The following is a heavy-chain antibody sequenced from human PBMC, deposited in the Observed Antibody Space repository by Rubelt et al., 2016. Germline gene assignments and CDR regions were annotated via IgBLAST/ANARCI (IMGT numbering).Heavy chain of an antibody. V-gene: IGHV4-34*01. CDR2: INHSGST. CDR1: Y. CDR3: ARGTGYRDIDY. J-gene: IGHJ4*02. D-gene: IGHD5-18*01. Sequence: YWSWIRQPPGKGLEWIGEINHSGSTNYNPSLKSRVTISVDTSKNQFSLKLSSVTAADTAVYYCARGTGYRDIDYWGQGTLVTVSS.